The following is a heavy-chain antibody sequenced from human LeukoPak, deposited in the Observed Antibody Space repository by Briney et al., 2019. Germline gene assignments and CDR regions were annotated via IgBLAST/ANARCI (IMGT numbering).Heavy chain of an antibody. CDR2: ISGSGGST. J-gene: IGHJ3*02. CDR1: GFTFSSYA. V-gene: IGHV3-23*01. CDR3: AKVPDSSGYYYVGGAFDI. D-gene: IGHD3-22*01. Sequence: GGSLRLSCAASGFTFSSYAMSWVRQAPGKGLEWVSAISGSGGSTYYADSVKGRFTISRDNSKNTLYLQMSSLRAEDTAVYYCAKVPDSSGYYYVGGAFDIWGQGTMVTVSS.